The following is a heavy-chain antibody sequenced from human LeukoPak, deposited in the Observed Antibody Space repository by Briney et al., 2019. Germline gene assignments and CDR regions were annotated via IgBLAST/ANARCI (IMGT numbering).Heavy chain of an antibody. CDR2: ISAYNGNT. Sequence: ASVKVSCKASGYTFTGYYMHWVRQAPGQGLEWMGWISAYNGNTNYAQKLQGRVTMTTDTSTSTAYMELRSLRSDDTAVYYCARDSKWELPLDYWGQGTLVTVSS. CDR3: ARDSKWELPLDY. CDR1: GYTFTGYY. V-gene: IGHV1-18*04. D-gene: IGHD1-26*01. J-gene: IGHJ4*02.